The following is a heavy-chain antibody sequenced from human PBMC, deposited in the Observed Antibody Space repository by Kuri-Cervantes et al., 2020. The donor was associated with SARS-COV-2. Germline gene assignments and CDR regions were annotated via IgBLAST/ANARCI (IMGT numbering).Heavy chain of an antibody. D-gene: IGHD6-13*01. J-gene: IGHJ2*01. V-gene: IGHV1-69*05. Sequence: SVKVSCKASGGTFSSYTISWVRQAPGQGLEWMGGIIPIFGTANYAQKLQGRVTMTTDTSTNTAYMELRSLRSDDTAVYYCARDRGIAAAGIWGNWYFDLWGRGTLVTVSS. CDR1: GGTFSSYT. CDR3: ARDRGIAAAGIWGNWYFDL. CDR2: IIPIFGTA.